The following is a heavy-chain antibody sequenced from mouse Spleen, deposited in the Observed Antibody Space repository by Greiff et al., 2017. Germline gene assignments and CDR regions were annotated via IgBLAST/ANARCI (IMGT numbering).Heavy chain of an antibody. CDR1: GFAFSSYD. V-gene: IGHV5-12-1*01. CDR3: ARDYGSSYEDWYFDV. CDR2: ISSGGGST. J-gene: IGHJ1*01. D-gene: IGHD1-1*01. Sequence: EVKLVESGGGLVKPGGSLKLSCAASGFAFSSYDMSWVRQTPEKRLEWVAYISSGGGSTYYPDTVKGRFTISRDNAKNTLYLQMSSLKSEDTAMYYCARDYGSSYEDWYFDVWGAGTTVTVSS.